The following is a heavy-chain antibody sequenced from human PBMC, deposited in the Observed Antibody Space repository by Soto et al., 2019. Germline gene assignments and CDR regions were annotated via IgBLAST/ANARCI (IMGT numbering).Heavy chain of an antibody. CDR3: ARWGTTGGLDV. CDR1: GFTFRSDV. D-gene: IGHD3-16*01. CDR2: TSYDGSNN. V-gene: IGHV3-33*05. Sequence: QVQLVESGGGVVQPGTSLRLSCVGSGFTFRSDVIHWVRQAPGKGLEWVALTSYDGSNNFYGDSVKGRFTISRDNSRKTVELQMDSLRLEDTALYYCARWGTTGGLDVWGQGTLVSVSS. J-gene: IGHJ4*02.